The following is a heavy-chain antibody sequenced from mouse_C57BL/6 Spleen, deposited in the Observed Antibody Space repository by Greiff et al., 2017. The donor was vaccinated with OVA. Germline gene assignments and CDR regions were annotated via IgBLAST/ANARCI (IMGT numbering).Heavy chain of an antibody. CDR3: ARAGVRYFDV. CDR2: IDPSDSYT. J-gene: IGHJ1*03. V-gene: IGHV1-59*01. CDR1: GYTFTSYW. Sequence: QVQLQQPGAELVRPGTSVKLSCKASGYTFTSYWMHWVKQRPGQGLEWIGVIDPSDSYTNYNQKFKGKATLTVDTSSSTAYMQLSSLTSEDSAVYYCARAGVRYFDVWGTGTTVTVSS. D-gene: IGHD2-5*01.